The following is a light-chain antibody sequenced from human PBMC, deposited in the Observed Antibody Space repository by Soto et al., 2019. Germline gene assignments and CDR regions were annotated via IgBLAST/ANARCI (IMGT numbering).Light chain of an antibody. CDR2: DNN. V-gene: IGLV1-51*01. J-gene: IGLJ1*01. Sequence: QSALTQPPSVSAAPGQKATISRSGSSSNIGNNYVSWYQQLPGTAPKLLIYDNNKRPSGIPDRFSGSKSGTSATLGITGLQTGDEADYYCGTWDSSLSAYVFGTGTKVTVL. CDR1: SSNIGNNY. CDR3: GTWDSSLSAYV.